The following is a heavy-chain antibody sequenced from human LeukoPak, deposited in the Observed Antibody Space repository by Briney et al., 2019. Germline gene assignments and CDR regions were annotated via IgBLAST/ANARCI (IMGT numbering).Heavy chain of an antibody. CDR1: GFTFSSYA. D-gene: IGHD2-2*01. V-gene: IGHV3-23*01. J-gene: IGHJ4*02. Sequence: PGGPLRLSCAASGFTFSSYAMSWVRQAPGKGLEWVSAISGSGGSTYYADSVKGRFTISRDNSKNTLYLQMNSLRAEDTAVYYCAKDFVVPAAMPGDYWGQGTLVTVSS. CDR2: ISGSGGST. CDR3: AKDFVVPAAMPGDY.